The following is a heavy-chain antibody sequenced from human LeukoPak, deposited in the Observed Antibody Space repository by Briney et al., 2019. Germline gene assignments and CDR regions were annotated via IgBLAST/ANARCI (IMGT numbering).Heavy chain of an antibody. CDR3: ASSSYYDYVWGSYPGTDY. D-gene: IGHD3-16*01. Sequence: GGSLRLSCAASGFTFSSYAMHWVRQAPGKGLEWVAVISYDGSNKYYADSVKGRFTISRDNSKNTLYLQMNSLRAEDTAVYYCASSSYYDYVWGSYPGTDYWGQRTLVTVSS. V-gene: IGHV3-30*04. CDR2: ISYDGSNK. CDR1: GFTFSSYA. J-gene: IGHJ4*02.